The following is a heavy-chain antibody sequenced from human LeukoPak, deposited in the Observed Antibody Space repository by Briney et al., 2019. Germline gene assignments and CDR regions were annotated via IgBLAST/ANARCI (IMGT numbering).Heavy chain of an antibody. V-gene: IGHV3-23*01. CDR3: ARGGHKSYYFDY. J-gene: IGHJ4*02. Sequence: PGGSLRLSCAASGFTFSSYAMSWVGQAPGKGLEWVSAISGSGGSTYYADSVKGRFTISRDNSKNTLYLQMNSLRAEDTAVYYCARGGHKSYYFDYWGQRTLVTVSS. CDR1: GFTFSSYA. CDR2: ISGSGGST.